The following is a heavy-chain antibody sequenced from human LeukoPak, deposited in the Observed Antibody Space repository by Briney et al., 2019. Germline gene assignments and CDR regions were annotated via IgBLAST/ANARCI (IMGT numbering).Heavy chain of an antibody. CDR2: IYYIGTT. J-gene: IGHJ4*02. V-gene: IGHV4-59*01. Sequence: SETLSLTCTVSGGSINSYYWSWIRQPPGEGLEWIGNIYYIGTTNYNPSLKSRVTISVDLSKNQFSLKLRSVTAADTAVYYCARETAAGYFDSWGQGTLVTVSS. CDR3: ARETAAGYFDS. D-gene: IGHD2-15*01. CDR1: GGSINSYY.